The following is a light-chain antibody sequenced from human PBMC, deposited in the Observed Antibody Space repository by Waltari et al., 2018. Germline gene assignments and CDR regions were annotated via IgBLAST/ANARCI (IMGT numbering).Light chain of an antibody. Sequence: EIVLTQSPGTLSLSPGEGATLSCRASQSVSRALAWYQQKPGQAPRLLIHDASTRATGIPDSFSGSGSGTDFSLTISRLEPEDFAVYYCQKYVSLPATFGQGTTVEIK. V-gene: IGKV3-20*01. CDR1: QSVSRA. CDR3: QKYVSLPAT. J-gene: IGKJ1*01. CDR2: DAS.